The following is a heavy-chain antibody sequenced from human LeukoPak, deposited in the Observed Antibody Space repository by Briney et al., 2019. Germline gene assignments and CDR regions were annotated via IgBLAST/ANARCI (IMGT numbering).Heavy chain of an antibody. CDR1: GFTVSSNY. J-gene: IGHJ4*02. D-gene: IGHD5-18*01. V-gene: IGHV3-66*01. CDR3: AIRSIQLWPVVLFDY. CDR2: IYSGGST. Sequence: AGGSLRLPCAASGFTVSSNYMGWVRQATGKALEWVSVIYSGGSTYYADAVKGRFTISRDNFKNTLYLQMNSLRDEDTAVYYCAIRSIQLWPVVLFDYWGQGTLVTVSS.